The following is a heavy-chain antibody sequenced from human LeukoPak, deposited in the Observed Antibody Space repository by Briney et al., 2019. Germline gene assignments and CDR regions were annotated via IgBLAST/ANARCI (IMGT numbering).Heavy chain of an antibody. CDR1: GYTFTGYY. CDR3: ARGRVPGYSSSWYSPWFDP. Sequence: GASVKVSCKASGYTFTGYYMHWVRQATGQGLEWMGWMNPNSGNTGYAQNFQGRVTITRNTSISTAYMELSSLRSEDTAVYYCARGRVPGYSSSWYSPWFDPWGQGTLVTVSS. CDR2: MNPNSGNT. D-gene: IGHD6-13*01. J-gene: IGHJ5*02. V-gene: IGHV1-8*03.